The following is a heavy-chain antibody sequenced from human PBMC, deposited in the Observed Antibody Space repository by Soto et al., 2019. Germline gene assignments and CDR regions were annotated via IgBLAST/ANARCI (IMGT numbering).Heavy chain of an antibody. J-gene: IGHJ4*02. Sequence: SETLSLTCAVSGHAISRGFYYSGWVRQPPGKWLEWIGSIYHTESTYYNPSLKSRVTMSVDTSKNQLSLKLRSVTAADTAVYYCAIYGYSYSARFFDYWGQGTRVTVSS. CDR1: GHAISRGFYY. D-gene: IGHD1-26*01. CDR2: IYHTEST. CDR3: AIYGYSYSARFFDY. V-gene: IGHV4-38-2*01.